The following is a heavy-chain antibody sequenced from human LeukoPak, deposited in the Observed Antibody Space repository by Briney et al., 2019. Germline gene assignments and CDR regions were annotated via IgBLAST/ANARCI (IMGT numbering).Heavy chain of an antibody. J-gene: IGHJ4*02. CDR3: ARAGRTDGYKSYFDY. V-gene: IGHV4-59*01. CDR1: SGSISSYY. Sequence: SETLSLTCTVSSGSISSYYWNWIRQPPGKGLEWIGYIYYSGSTNYNPSLKSRVTTSVDTSKNQFSLTLSSVTAADTAVYYCARAGRTDGYKSYFDYWGQGTLVTVSS. CDR2: IYYSGST. D-gene: IGHD5-24*01.